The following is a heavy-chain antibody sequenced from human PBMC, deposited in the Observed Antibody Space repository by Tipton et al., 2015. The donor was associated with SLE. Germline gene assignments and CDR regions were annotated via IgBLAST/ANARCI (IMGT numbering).Heavy chain of an antibody. CDR1: RFTFSSYS. J-gene: IGHJ4*02. V-gene: IGHV3-21*01. CDR3: ARDSPSTTGGGGFDY. D-gene: IGHD4-17*01. CDR2: ISSSSSYT. Sequence: SLRLSCAASRFTFSSYSMNWVRQAPGKGLEWVSSISSSSSYTYYADSVKGRFTISRHNAKNSLYLQMNSLRAEDTAVYYCARDSPSTTGGGGFDYWGQGTLVTVSS.